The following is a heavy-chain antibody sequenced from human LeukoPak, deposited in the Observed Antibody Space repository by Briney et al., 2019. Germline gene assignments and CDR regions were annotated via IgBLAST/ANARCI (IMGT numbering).Heavy chain of an antibody. Sequence: GASVKVSCKASGYTFTGYYMHWVRQAPGQGLEWMGWINPNSGDTDLSPKFQGRVTMTRDTSSSTSYMELISLRSDDSAVYYCARRDTKGLDYWGQGTLVTVSS. V-gene: IGHV1-2*02. D-gene: IGHD5-24*01. J-gene: IGHJ4*02. CDR3: ARRDTKGLDY. CDR2: INPNSGDT. CDR1: GYTFTGYY.